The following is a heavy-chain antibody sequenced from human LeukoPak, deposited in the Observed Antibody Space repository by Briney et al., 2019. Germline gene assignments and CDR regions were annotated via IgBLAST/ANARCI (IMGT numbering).Heavy chain of an antibody. V-gene: IGHV4-34*01. Sequence: SETLSLTCAVYGGSFSGYYWSWIRQPPGKGLEWIGEINHSGSTNYNPSLKSRVTISVDTSKNQFSLKLSSVTAADTAAYYCARGRAAAGYYWGQGTLVTVSS. CDR1: GGSFSGYY. CDR2: INHSGST. J-gene: IGHJ4*02. D-gene: IGHD6-13*01. CDR3: ARGRAAAGYY.